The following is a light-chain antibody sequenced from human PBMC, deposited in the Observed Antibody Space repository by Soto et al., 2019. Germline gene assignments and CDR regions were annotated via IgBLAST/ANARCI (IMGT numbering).Light chain of an antibody. CDR1: SPNIGGNS. J-gene: IGLJ1*01. Sequence: QSVLTQPPSASGTPGQRVTFSCSGSSPNIGGNSVYCYRQLPGTALKVLIYSSNQRPSGVPDRFSGSESGTSASPAISGLQSEDGADYCCSSYTSSSSLYVFGTGTKVTVL. V-gene: IGLV1-44*01. CDR3: SSYTSSSSLYV. CDR2: SSN.